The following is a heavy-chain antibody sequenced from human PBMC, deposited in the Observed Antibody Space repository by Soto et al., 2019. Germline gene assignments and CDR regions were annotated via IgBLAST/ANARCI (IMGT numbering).Heavy chain of an antibody. Sequence: EVQLLESGGGLVQPGGSLRLSCAASGFTFSNNVMSWVRQAPGKGLEWVSGISDNGGSTYYADSVKGRCTSSRDNSKNTLYLQMNSLSAEDTAVYYCAKEVYGAARGAMDVWGQGTTVTVSS. D-gene: IGHD2-8*01. CDR1: GFTFSNNV. V-gene: IGHV3-23*01. CDR3: AKEVYGAARGAMDV. CDR2: ISDNGGST. J-gene: IGHJ6*02.